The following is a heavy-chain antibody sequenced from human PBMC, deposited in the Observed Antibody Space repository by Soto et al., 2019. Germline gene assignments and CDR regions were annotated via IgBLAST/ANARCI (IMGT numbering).Heavy chain of an antibody. D-gene: IGHD2-21*01. CDR1: GFTFTSYS. CDR2: ISSSSNTI. Sequence: PGGSLRLSCATSGFTFTSYSMNWVRQAPGRGLEWLSYISSSSNTIFYADSVKGRFTISRDSANSSLSLQLTSLRDDDTALYLCARGLGWRRGPFDFWGQGTPVTVSS. V-gene: IGHV3-48*02. CDR3: ARGLGWRRGPFDF. J-gene: IGHJ4*02.